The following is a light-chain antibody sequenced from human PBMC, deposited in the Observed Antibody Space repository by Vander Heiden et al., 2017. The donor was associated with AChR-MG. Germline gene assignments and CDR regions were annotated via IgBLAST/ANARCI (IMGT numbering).Light chain of an antibody. J-gene: IGLJ3*02. V-gene: IGLV1-44*01. CDR2: RNN. CDR3: AAWDASLDGKV. CDR1: TPNIGINT. Sequence: QSVLTQPPSVSGTPGPRVTISCSGSTPNIGINTVNWYQQFPGTAPKLLMYRNNQRPSGVPARFSGSKSGTSASLAISGLQSEDEADYYCAAWDASLDGKVFGGGTKLTVL.